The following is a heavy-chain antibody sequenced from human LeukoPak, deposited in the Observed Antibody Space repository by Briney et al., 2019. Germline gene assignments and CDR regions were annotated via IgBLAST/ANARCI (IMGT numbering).Heavy chain of an antibody. V-gene: IGHV3-23*01. Sequence: GGSLRLSCAASGFTFSSYVMTWFREAPGKGLEWVSVISGSGDSTYYADSVKGRFTISRDNSKNTLYLQMNSLRAEDTAVYYCATDPGTMIVVPWGQGTLVTVSS. CDR2: ISGSGDST. CDR3: ATDPGTMIVVP. D-gene: IGHD3-22*01. J-gene: IGHJ4*02. CDR1: GFTFSSYV.